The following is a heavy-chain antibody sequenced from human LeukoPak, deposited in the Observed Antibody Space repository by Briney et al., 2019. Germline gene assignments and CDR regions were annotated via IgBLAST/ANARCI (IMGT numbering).Heavy chain of an antibody. Sequence: GGSLRLSCVASGFTFSDYYMTWIRQAPGKGLEWVSGISWNSGSIGYADSVKGRFTISRDNAKNSLYLQMNSLRAEDTALYYCAKAPDYGSPFDYWGQGTLVTVSS. D-gene: IGHD6-13*01. CDR2: ISWNSGSI. CDR1: GFTFSDYY. J-gene: IGHJ4*02. V-gene: IGHV3-9*01. CDR3: AKAPDYGSPFDY.